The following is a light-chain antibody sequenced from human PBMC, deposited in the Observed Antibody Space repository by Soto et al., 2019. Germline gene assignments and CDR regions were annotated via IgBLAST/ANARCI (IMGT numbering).Light chain of an antibody. Sequence: QSALTQPRSVSGSPGQSVTISCTGTSSDVGGYNYVSWYQQHPGKAPKLIIYDVSERPSGVPDRFSGSKSGNTASLTISGLQAEDEADYYCCSYAGSFHVVFGGGTQLTVL. CDR1: SSDVGGYNY. CDR2: DVS. V-gene: IGLV2-11*01. CDR3: CSYAGSFHVV. J-gene: IGLJ2*01.